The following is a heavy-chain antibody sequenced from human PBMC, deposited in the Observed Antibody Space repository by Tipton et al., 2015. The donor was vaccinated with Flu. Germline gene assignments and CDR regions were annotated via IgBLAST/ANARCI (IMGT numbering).Heavy chain of an antibody. V-gene: IGHV3-30*18. CDR1: GFSLSNNG. Sequence: SLRLSCEASGFSLSNNGMHWVRQAPGKGLEWVAVISYDGSSKFYGKAVKGRFTISRDTSKNTVYLQMESLTGEDTAMYYCAKDEGKWLQSPLGHWGQGAWVSVSS. CDR2: ISYDGSSK. CDR3: AKDEGKWLQSPLGH. D-gene: IGHD5-12*01. J-gene: IGHJ4*02.